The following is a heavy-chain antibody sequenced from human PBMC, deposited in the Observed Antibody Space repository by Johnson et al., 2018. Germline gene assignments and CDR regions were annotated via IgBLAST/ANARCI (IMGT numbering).Heavy chain of an antibody. Sequence: VQLQESGGGLVQPGRSLRLSCAASGFTFNDYAMHWVRQGPGKGLEWVAGISWNSDDIAYADSVKGRFTIPRDNAKNSLYLQLNSLRAEDTAVYYCATGAISGVIYREFFQHWGQGTLVTVSS. V-gene: IGHV3-9*01. CDR1: GFTFNDYA. CDR2: ISWNSDDI. D-gene: IGHD3-10*01. CDR3: ATGAISGVIYREFFQH. J-gene: IGHJ1*01.